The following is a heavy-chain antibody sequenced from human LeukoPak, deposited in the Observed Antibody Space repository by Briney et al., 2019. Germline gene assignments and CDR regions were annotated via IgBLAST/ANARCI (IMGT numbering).Heavy chain of an antibody. CDR1: GGAFSSYA. D-gene: IGHD6-13*01. V-gene: IGHV1-69*04. CDR2: IIPILGIA. J-gene: IGHJ6*02. Sequence: ASVKVSCKASGGAFSSYAISWVRQAPGQGLEWMGRIIPILGIANYAQKFQGRVTITADKSTSTAYMELSSLRSEDTAVYYCARDLVAAAGTSGYYYGMDVWGQGTTVTVSS. CDR3: ARDLVAAAGTSGYYYGMDV.